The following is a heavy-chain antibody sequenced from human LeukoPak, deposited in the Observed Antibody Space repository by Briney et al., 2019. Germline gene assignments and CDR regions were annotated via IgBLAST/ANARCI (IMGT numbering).Heavy chain of an antibody. V-gene: IGHV1-2*02. D-gene: IGHD3-22*01. CDR2: INPSSGGT. J-gene: IGHJ3*02. Sequence: ASVKVSCKASGYTFTDYYMHWVRQAPGQGLEWMGWINPSSGGTNYAQKFQGRVTVTRDTSISTAYMDLSRLRSDDMAVYYCVRAGVWDYSDSSGYHNAAFDIWGQGTMVTVSS. CDR1: GYTFTDYY. CDR3: VRAGVWDYSDSSGYHNAAFDI.